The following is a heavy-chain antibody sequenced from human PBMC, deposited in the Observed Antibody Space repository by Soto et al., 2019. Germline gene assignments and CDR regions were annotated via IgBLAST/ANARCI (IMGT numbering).Heavy chain of an antibody. CDR2: IYPGDSDT. Sequence: GEPLKISCKGSGYNFTRYWIGWMRKMPGKGLEWMGIIYPGDSDTRYSPSFQGQVTISADKSISTACLEWSSLMASDTAMYYCALLRRYYDYGMDIWGQGTTVTVSS. CDR3: ALLRRYYDYGMDI. D-gene: IGHD1-26*01. J-gene: IGHJ6*02. CDR1: GYNFTRYW. V-gene: IGHV5-51*01.